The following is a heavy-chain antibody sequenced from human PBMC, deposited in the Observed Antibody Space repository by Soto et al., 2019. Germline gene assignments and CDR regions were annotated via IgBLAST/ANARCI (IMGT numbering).Heavy chain of an antibody. CDR2: IKQDGSEK. CDR1: GFTVSRYW. CDR3: VRDDPRRINDFWRGPYTTDAFDI. J-gene: IGHJ3*02. V-gene: IGHV3-7*01. D-gene: IGHD3-3*01. Sequence: EVQLVESGGGLVQPGGSLRLSCAASGFTVSRYWMRWVRQAPGKGLEWVANIKQDGSEKYYVESVKGRFTMSRDNTKNSLYLQMKSLRAEDTAVYYCVRDDPRRINDFWRGPYTTDAFDICGQGRMVTVSA.